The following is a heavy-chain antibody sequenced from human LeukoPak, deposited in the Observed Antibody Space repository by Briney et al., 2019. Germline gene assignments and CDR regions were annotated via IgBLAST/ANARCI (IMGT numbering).Heavy chain of an antibody. Sequence: GGSLRLSCAASGFTSSSYWMSWVRQAPGKGLEWVANIKQDGSEKYYVDSVKGRFTISRDNAKNSLYLQMNSLRAEDTAVYYCAGGSYSYGLDYWGQGTLVTVSS. V-gene: IGHV3-7*01. D-gene: IGHD5-18*01. CDR3: AGGSYSYGLDY. J-gene: IGHJ4*02. CDR2: IKQDGSEK. CDR1: GFTSSSYW.